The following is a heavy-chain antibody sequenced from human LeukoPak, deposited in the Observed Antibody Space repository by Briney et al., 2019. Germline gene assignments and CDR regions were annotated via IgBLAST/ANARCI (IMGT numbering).Heavy chain of an antibody. Sequence: GGSLRLSCAASGFTFSSYAMSWVRQAPGKGLEWVSAISDSGGSTYYADSVKGRFTISRDNSKNTLYLQMNSLTAEDTAVYYCARSWIQLWLLGYWGQGTLVTVSS. J-gene: IGHJ4*02. CDR1: GFTFSSYA. CDR3: ARSWIQLWLLGY. CDR2: ISDSGGST. V-gene: IGHV3-23*01. D-gene: IGHD5-18*01.